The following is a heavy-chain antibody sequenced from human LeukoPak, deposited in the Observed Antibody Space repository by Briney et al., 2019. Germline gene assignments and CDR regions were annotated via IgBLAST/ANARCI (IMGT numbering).Heavy chain of an antibody. J-gene: IGHJ4*02. CDR1: GFTFSTYA. V-gene: IGHV3-23*01. Sequence: GGSLRLSCAASGFTFSTYAMGWVRQAPGKGLEWVSVICGNGDTTYYTDSVKGRFSVSRDNSKNTLYLQMNSLRVEDTATYYCAKGNGVSCYSFFDYWGQGALVTVSS. D-gene: IGHD2-15*01. CDR2: ICGNGDTT. CDR3: AKGNGVSCYSFFDY.